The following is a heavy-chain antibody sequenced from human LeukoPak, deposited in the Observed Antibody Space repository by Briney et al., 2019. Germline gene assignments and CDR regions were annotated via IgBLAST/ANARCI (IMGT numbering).Heavy chain of an antibody. J-gene: IGHJ6*03. Sequence: GGSLRLSCAASGFTFSSYSMNWVRQAPGKGLEGVSSISSSSSYIYYADSVKGRFTISRDNAKNSLFLQMNSLRAEDTAVYYCARVLRYCSGGNCYSGGLGYMDVWGKGTTVTISS. CDR2: ISSSSSYI. V-gene: IGHV3-21*04. D-gene: IGHD2-15*01. CDR3: ARVLRYCSGGNCYSGGLGYMDV. CDR1: GFTFSSYS.